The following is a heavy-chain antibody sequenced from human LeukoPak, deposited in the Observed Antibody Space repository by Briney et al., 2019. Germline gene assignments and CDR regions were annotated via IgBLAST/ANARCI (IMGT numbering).Heavy chain of an antibody. D-gene: IGHD4-17*01. J-gene: IGHJ5*02. CDR1: GDSISSNSYY. Sequence: SETLSLTCTVSGDSISSNSYYWGWIRQPPGKGLEWIGYIYYSGSTNYNPSLKSRVTISVDTSKNQFSLKLSSVTAADTALHYCARGLPKHDYGDYGGTWFDPWGQGALVTVSS. CDR2: IYYSGST. V-gene: IGHV4-61*05. CDR3: ARGLPKHDYGDYGGTWFDP.